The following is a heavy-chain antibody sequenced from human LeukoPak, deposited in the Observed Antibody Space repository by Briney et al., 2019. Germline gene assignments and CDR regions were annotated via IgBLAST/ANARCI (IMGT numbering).Heavy chain of an antibody. CDR3: ARHGSSGWYVDY. D-gene: IGHD6-19*01. CDR1: GGSISSSSYY. J-gene: IGHJ4*02. CDR2: IYYSGST. V-gene: IGHV4-39*01. Sequence: SETLSLTCTVSGGSISSSSYYWGWIRQPPGKGLGWIGSIYYSGSTYYNPSLKSRVTISVDTSKNQFSLKLSSVTAAHTAVYYCARHGSSGWYVDYWGQGTLVSVSS.